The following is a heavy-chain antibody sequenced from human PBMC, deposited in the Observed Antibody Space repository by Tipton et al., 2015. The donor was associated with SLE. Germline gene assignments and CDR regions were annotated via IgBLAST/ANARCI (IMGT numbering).Heavy chain of an antibody. CDR3: ARDLGGITDY. D-gene: IGHD3-16*01. CDR1: GGSISSHY. J-gene: IGHJ4*02. V-gene: IGHV4-59*11. CDR2: IYYSGST. Sequence: LRLSCTVSGGSISSHYWSWIRQPPGKGLEWIGYIYYSGSTNHNPSLKSRVTISVDTSKNQFSLNLRSVTAADTAVYYCARDLGGITDYWGQGALVTVSS.